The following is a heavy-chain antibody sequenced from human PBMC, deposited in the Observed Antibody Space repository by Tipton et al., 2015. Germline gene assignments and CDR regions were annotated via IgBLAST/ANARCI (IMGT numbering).Heavy chain of an antibody. Sequence: TLSLTCAVSAYSISTDYYWVWIRQPPGKGLEWIGTISHGGNTFYNPSLKSRVTISVDTSKNQFSLTLNSVAAADTAVYYCARLDTVTTELDYWGQGTLVTVSS. CDR1: AYSISTDYY. CDR2: ISHGGNT. CDR3: ARLDTVTTELDY. J-gene: IGHJ4*02. V-gene: IGHV4-38-2*01. D-gene: IGHD4-17*01.